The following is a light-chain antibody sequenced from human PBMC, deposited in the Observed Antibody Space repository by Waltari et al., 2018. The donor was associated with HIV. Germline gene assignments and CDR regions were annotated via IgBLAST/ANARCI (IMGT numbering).Light chain of an antibody. V-gene: IGKV1-39*01. J-gene: IGKJ3*01. CDR1: RNIQKF. CDR3: LQTYNTPLT. Sequence: DIQMTQSPPPLSSSVVDRVHLTCLASRNIQKFLNWFQQKPGKAPELLILAASTLHSGVSSRFSGSGSGTDFTLTINSLQREDFATYYCLQTYNTPLTFGPGTKLDF. CDR2: AAS.